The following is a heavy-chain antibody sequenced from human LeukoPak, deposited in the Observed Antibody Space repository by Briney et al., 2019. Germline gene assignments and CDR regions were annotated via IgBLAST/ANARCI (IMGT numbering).Heavy chain of an antibody. J-gene: IGHJ4*02. CDR1: GFTFSNYG. D-gene: IGHD1-26*01. CDR3: ASLSGSYYQESVDY. CDR2: ISGSGVTT. Sequence: GGSLRLSCAASGFTFSNYGMSWVRQAPGKGLEWVSAISGSGVTTYYADSVKGRFTISRDNAKNSLYLQMNSLRAEDTAVYYCASLSGSYYQESVDYWGQGTLVTVSS. V-gene: IGHV3-23*01.